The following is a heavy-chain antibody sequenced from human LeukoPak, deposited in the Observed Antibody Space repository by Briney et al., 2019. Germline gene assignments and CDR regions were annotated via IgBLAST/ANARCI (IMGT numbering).Heavy chain of an antibody. Sequence: GGSLRLSCAASGFTFNNYAMSWVRQAPGKGLEWVSAISGGGDATQYADSVKGRFTISRDISQSTLSLQMNSLRAEDTAVYYCAKSDCGSGGCKLLNYWGQGTLVTVSS. J-gene: IGHJ4*02. CDR2: ISGGGDAT. V-gene: IGHV3-23*01. D-gene: IGHD2-15*01. CDR3: AKSDCGSGGCKLLNY. CDR1: GFTFNNYA.